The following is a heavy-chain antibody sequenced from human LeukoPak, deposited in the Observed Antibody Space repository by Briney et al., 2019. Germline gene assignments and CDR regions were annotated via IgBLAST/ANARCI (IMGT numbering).Heavy chain of an antibody. CDR3: AADWSGYGSHDAFDI. CDR1: GFTFTSSA. CDR2: IVVGSGNT. Sequence: SVKVSCKASGFTFTSSAVQWVRQARGQRLEWIGWIVVGSGNTNYAQKFQERVTITRDMSTSTAYMELSTVRSEDTAVYYCAADWSGYGSHDAFDIWGQGTTVTVSS. J-gene: IGHJ3*02. V-gene: IGHV1-58*01. D-gene: IGHD5-12*01.